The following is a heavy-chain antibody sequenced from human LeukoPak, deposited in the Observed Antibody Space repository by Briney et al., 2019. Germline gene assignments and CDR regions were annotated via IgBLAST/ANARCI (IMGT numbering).Heavy chain of an antibody. V-gene: IGHV3-23*01. D-gene: IGHD6-6*01. CDR1: GFTFTSYA. CDR2: ISGSGGST. Sequence: PGGSLRLSCAASGFTFTSYAMSWVRQAPGKGLEWVSAISGSGGSTCHADSVKGRFTISRDNSKNTLYLQMNSLRAEDTAVYYRAKMGVVAARPGTFDYWGQGTLVTVSS. J-gene: IGHJ4*02. CDR3: AKMGVVAARPGTFDY.